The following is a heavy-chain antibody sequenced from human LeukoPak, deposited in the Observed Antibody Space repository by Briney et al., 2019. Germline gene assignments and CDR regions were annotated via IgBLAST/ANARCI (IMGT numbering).Heavy chain of an antibody. Sequence: PGGSLRLSCAASGFTFSSYSMNWVRQAPGKGLKWVSSISSSSSYIYYADSVKGRFTISRDNAKNSLYLQMNSLRAEDTAVYYCARDTLHSSSWGVWGKGTTVTVSS. CDR2: ISSSSSYI. CDR3: ARDTLHSSSWGV. J-gene: IGHJ6*04. V-gene: IGHV3-21*01. CDR1: GFTFSSYS. D-gene: IGHD6-13*01.